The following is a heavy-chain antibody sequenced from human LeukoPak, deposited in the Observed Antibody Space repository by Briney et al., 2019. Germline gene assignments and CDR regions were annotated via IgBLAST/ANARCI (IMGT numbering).Heavy chain of an antibody. V-gene: IGHV1-18*01. J-gene: IGHJ6*03. CDR3: ARGNYYYYYYMDV. CDR2: ISGYNGNT. CDR1: GYTFTTYG. Sequence: ASVKVSCKASGYTFTTYGISWVRQAPGQGLEWMGWISGYNGNTNYAQKFQGRITMTTETSTSTAYMELRSLRSDDTAVYYCARGNYYYYYYMDVWGKGTTVTVSS.